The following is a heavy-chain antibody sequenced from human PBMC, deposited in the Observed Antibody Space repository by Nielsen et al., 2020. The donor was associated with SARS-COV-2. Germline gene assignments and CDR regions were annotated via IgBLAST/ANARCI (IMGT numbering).Heavy chain of an antibody. J-gene: IGHJ4*02. CDR1: GITIDDFA. D-gene: IGHD6-19*01. Sequence: GGSLRLSCAASGITIDDFAMHWVRQVPGKGLEWVSGISWNSGSIGYADSVKGRFTISRDNANNSLFLQMNNLRDDDTAVYYCVRDVRSSGWYYFDYWGQGALVTVSS. V-gene: IGHV3-9*01. CDR3: VRDVRSSGWYYFDY. CDR2: ISWNSGSI.